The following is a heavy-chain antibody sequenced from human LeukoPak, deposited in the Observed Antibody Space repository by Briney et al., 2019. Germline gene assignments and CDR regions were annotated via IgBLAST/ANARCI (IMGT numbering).Heavy chain of an antibody. CDR2: LSDSGAST. Sequence: GGSLRLSCAASGFTFTNAWMSWVRQAPGEGLEWVSALSDSGASTHYADSVKGRFTISRDNSKNTLYLQMNSLRAEDTAVYYCAKCSGYSYSYPFDYWGQGTLVTVSS. J-gene: IGHJ4*02. D-gene: IGHD5-18*01. V-gene: IGHV3-23*01. CDR3: AKCSGYSYSYPFDY. CDR1: GFTFTNAW.